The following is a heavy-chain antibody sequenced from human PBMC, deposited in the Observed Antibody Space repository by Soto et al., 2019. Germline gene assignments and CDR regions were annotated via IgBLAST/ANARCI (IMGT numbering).Heavy chain of an antibody. V-gene: IGHV1-18*01. CDR1: GYIMTTYG. J-gene: IGHJ4*02. D-gene: IGHD1-1*01. CDR2: ISAYNVHT. Sequence: QVQLVQSGTEVKKPGASVKVSCKASGYIMTTYGVSWVRQAPGQGLEWVGWISAYNVHTNYAQKFQGRVTMTTDTSTSTAYMELRSLRSDDTAVYYCARGTYFDYWGQGTLVTVSS. CDR3: ARGTYFDY.